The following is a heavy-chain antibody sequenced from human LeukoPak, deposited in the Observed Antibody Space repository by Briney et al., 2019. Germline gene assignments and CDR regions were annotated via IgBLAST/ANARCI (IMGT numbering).Heavy chain of an antibody. D-gene: IGHD2-2*01. CDR2: ISGSGGST. V-gene: IGHV3-23*01. CDR1: EFTFSSYA. J-gene: IGHJ4*02. CDR3: AKVPDIDQGNY. Sequence: GGSLRLSCAASEFTFSSYAMSWVRQAPGKGLEWVSAISGSGGSTYYADSVKGRFTISRDNSKNTLYLQMNSLRAEDTAVYYCAKVPDIDQGNYWGQGTLVTVSS.